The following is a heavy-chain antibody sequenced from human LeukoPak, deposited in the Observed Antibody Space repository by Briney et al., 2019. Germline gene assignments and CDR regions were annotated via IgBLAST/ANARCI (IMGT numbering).Heavy chain of an antibody. CDR1: GFTFSSYG. Sequence: GGSLRLSCAASGFTFSSYGMHWVRQAPGKGLEWVAVISYDGSNKYYADSVKGRFTISRDNSKNTLYLQMNSLRAEDTAVYYCAKDSELLSPYYYHGMDVWGQGTTVTVSS. CDR3: AKDSELLSPYYYHGMDV. CDR2: ISYDGSNK. V-gene: IGHV3-30*18. J-gene: IGHJ6*02. D-gene: IGHD1-26*01.